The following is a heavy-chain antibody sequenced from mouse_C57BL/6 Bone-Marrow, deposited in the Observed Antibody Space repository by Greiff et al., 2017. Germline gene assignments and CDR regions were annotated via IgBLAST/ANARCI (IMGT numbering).Heavy chain of an antibody. D-gene: IGHD1-1*01. CDR3: VRHYYGIAMDY. J-gene: IGHJ4*01. V-gene: IGHV10-1*01. CDR2: IRSKSNNYAT. Sequence: EAGGGLVQPKGSLKLSCAASGFSFNTYAMNWVRQAPGKGLEWVARIRSKSNNYATYYADSVKDRFTIFRDDSESMLYLQMNNLKTEDTAMYYCVRHYYGIAMDYWGQGTSVTVSS. CDR1: GFSFNTYA.